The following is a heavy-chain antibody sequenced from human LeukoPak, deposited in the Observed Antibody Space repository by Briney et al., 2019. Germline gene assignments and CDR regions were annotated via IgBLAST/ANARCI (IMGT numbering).Heavy chain of an antibody. V-gene: IGHV1-46*01. CDR1: GYTFTSYY. J-gene: IGHJ4*02. CDR3: ARDYRPGSALWFGSPDY. D-gene: IGHD3-10*01. CDR2: INPSGGST. Sequence: ASVNVSCTASGYTFTSYYMHRVRQAPGQGLEWMGIINPSGGSTSYAQKFQGRVTMTRDTSTSTVYMELSRLRSEDTAVYYCARDYRPGSALWFGSPDYWGQGTLVTVSS.